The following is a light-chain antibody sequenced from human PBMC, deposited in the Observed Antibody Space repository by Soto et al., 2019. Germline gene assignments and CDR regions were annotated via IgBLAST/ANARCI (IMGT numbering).Light chain of an antibody. CDR3: QESYDTPLT. CDR2: AAS. V-gene: IGKV1-39*01. CDR1: RSISSY. J-gene: IGKJ4*01. Sequence: DIQMTQSPSSLSASVGDRVTITCRASRSISSYLNWYQQKPGKAPRLLIYAASSLQSGVPSRFSGTGSGTDFTLTINYLKPEDFATYYCQESYDTPLTFGGGTKVQL.